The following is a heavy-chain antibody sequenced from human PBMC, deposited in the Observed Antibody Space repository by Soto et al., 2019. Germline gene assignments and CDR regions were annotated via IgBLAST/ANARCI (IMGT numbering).Heavy chain of an antibody. CDR2: IYKSATT. Sequence: SETLSLTCSVSGDSISNFDYFWAWIRQPPGQALEYIGYIYKSATTYYNPSFESRVAISVDTSKSQFSLNVTSVTAADTAVYFCARGRYCLTGRCFPNWFDSWGQGAPVTVSS. CDR3: ARGRYCLTGRCFPNWFDS. D-gene: IGHD7-27*01. J-gene: IGHJ5*01. V-gene: IGHV4-30-4*01. CDR1: GDSISNFDYF.